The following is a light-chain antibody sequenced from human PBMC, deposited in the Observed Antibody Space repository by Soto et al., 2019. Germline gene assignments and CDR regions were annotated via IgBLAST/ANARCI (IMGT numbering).Light chain of an antibody. J-gene: IGLJ3*02. CDR1: SSDVGGYNY. CDR2: DVS. CDR3: CSYAGSHTWV. V-gene: IGLV2-11*01. Sequence: QSALTQPRSVSASPGQSVTISCSGTSSDVGGYNYVSWYQQHPGKAPKLMIYDVSKRPSGVPDRFSGSKSGSTASLTISGLQTEDEADYYCCSYAGSHTWVFGGGTKLTVL.